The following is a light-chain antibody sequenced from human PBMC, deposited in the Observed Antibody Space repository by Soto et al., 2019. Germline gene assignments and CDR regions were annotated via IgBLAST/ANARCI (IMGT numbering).Light chain of an antibody. CDR1: SSDIGGYTY. Sequence: QSALTQPASVSGSPGQSITISCTGTSSDIGGYTYVSWYQQHPGKAPKLIIYDVTDRPSGISDRVSGSKSGNTASLTISGLQTEDEADYCCSSYRTTTTVVFGGGTKVTVL. CDR2: DVT. CDR3: SSYRTTTTVV. J-gene: IGLJ2*01. V-gene: IGLV2-14*03.